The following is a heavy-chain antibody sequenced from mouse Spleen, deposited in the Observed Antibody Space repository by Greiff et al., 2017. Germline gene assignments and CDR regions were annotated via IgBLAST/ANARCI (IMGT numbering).Heavy chain of an antibody. CDR1: GFTFSSYA. CDR2: ISSGGGNT. J-gene: IGHJ2*01. V-gene: IGHV5-9-3*01. D-gene: IGHD2-3*01. Sequence: EVQGVESGGGLVKLGGSLKLSCAASGFTFSSYAMSWVRQTPEKRLEWVATISSGGGNTYYPDSVKGRFTISRDNAKNTLYLQMSSLKSEDTAMYYCARHDGYYRSYLDYWGQGTTLTVSS. CDR3: ARHDGYYRSYLDY.